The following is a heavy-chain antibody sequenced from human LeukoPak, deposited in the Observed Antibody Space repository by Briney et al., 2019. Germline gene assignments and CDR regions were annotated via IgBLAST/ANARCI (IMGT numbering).Heavy chain of an antibody. CDR2: INPSGGST. J-gene: IGHJ4*02. Sequence: TSVKVSCKASGYTFTSYYMHWVRQAPGQGLEWMGIINPSGGSTSYAQKFQGRVTMTRDMSTSTVYMELSSLRSEDTAVYYCARMEQWELTFGDWGQGTLVTVSS. CDR3: ARMEQWELTFGD. CDR1: GYTFTSYY. D-gene: IGHD1-26*01. V-gene: IGHV1-46*01.